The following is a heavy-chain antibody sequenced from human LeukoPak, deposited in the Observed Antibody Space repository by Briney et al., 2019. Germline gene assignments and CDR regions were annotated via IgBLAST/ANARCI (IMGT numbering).Heavy chain of an antibody. Sequence: GGSLRLSCAASGFTVSSNYMSWVRQAPGKGLEWVSVIYSGGSTYYADSVKGRFTISRDNSKNALYLQMNSLRAEDTAIYYCARDERLLSFLKWGQGTLVTVSS. D-gene: IGHD3-3*01. V-gene: IGHV3-53*01. CDR1: GFTVSSNY. J-gene: IGHJ4*02. CDR2: IYSGGST. CDR3: ARDERLLSFLK.